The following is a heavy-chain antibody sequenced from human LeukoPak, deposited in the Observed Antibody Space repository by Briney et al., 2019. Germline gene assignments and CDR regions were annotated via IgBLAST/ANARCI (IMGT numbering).Heavy chain of an antibody. J-gene: IGHJ6*02. D-gene: IGHD6-19*01. CDR3: AKGDQGIAVAENYYYYGMDV. CDR2: ISGSGGST. V-gene: IGHV3-23*01. Sequence: PGGSLRLSCAASGFTFSSYAMSWVRQAPGKGLEWVSAISGSGGSTYYADSVKGRFTISRDNSKNTLYLQMNSLRAEDTAVYYCAKGDQGIAVAENYYYYGMDVWGQGTLVTVSS. CDR1: GFTFSSYA.